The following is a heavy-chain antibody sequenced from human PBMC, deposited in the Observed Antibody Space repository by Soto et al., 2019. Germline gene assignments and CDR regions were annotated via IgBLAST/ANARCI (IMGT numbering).Heavy chain of an antibody. CDR3: ASVGDHYYYYMDV. J-gene: IGHJ6*03. CDR1: GFTFSSYA. CDR2: ISGSGGST. D-gene: IGHD2-21*01. V-gene: IGHV3-23*01. Sequence: EVQLLESGGGLVQPGGSLRLSCAASGFTFSSYAMSWVRQAPGKGLEWVSAISGSGGSTYYADSVKGRFTISRDNSKNTLYLQMNSLRAEDTAVYYCASVGDHYYYYMDVWGKGTTVTVSS.